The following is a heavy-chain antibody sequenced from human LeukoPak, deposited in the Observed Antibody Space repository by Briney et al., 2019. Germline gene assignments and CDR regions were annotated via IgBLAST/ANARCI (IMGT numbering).Heavy chain of an antibody. CDR2: IWYDGSNK. J-gene: IGHJ2*01. D-gene: IGHD4-17*01. CDR1: GFSVINNY. CDR3: AKDLRGDYGYWYFDL. V-gene: IGHV3-33*06. Sequence: PGGSLRLSCAASGFSVINNYMSWVRQAPGKGLEWVAVIWYDGSNKYYADSVKGRFTISRDNSKNTLYLQMNSLRVEDTAVYYCAKDLRGDYGYWYFDLWGRGTLVTVSS.